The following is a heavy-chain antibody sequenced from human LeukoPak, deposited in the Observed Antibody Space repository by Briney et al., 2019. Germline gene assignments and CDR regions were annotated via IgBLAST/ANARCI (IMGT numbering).Heavy chain of an antibody. V-gene: IGHV1-18*01. D-gene: IGHD6-13*01. J-gene: IGHJ6*02. CDR2: ISAYNGNT. CDR1: GYTFTSYG. CDR3: ARLNRIAAAGTYYYYGMDV. Sequence: ASVKVSCKASGYTFTSYGISWVRQAPGQGLEWMGWISAYNGNTNYAQKLQGRVTMTTDTSTSTAYMELRSLRSDDTAVYYCARLNRIAAAGTYYYYGMDVWGQGTTVTASS.